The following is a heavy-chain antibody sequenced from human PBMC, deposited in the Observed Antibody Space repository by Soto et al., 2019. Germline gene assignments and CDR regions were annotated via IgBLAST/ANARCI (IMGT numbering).Heavy chain of an antibody. J-gene: IGHJ4*02. V-gene: IGHV1-69*18. D-gene: IGHD3-16*01. CDR2: IIPVFRTS. Sequence: QVQLVQSGAELKKPGSSVNVSCSASGVTFSSYAFTWVRQAPGQGLEWMGNIIPVFRTSNYAQGFQGRLTISADESTNTISMELTSLRSEDTAVYFCAKDGSWDGGGGESWGQGTLVIVSS. CDR3: AKDGSWDGGGGES. CDR1: GVTFSSYA.